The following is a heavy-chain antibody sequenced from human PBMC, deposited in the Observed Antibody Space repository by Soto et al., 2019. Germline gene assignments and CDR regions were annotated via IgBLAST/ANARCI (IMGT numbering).Heavy chain of an antibody. J-gene: IGHJ5*02. Sequence: SGPTLVNPTQTLTLTCTFSGFSLSTSGVGVGWIRQPPGKALEWLALIYWDDDKRYSTSLKSRLTSTKDTSKNQVVLTITNMDPVDTATYYCAPRRDSSSWFDPWGQGTLVTVSS. CDR1: GFSLSTSGVG. D-gene: IGHD6-13*01. CDR3: APRRDSSSWFDP. V-gene: IGHV2-5*02. CDR2: IYWDDDK.